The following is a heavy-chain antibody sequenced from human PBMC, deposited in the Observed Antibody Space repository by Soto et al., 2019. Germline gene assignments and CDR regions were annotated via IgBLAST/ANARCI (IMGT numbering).Heavy chain of an antibody. D-gene: IGHD6-13*01. CDR3: ARGRTMSIAAAGRPQLDY. CDR1: VGTFSSYA. J-gene: IGHJ4*02. V-gene: IGHV1-69*13. Sequence: SVKVSCQASVGTFSSYAISWVRQAPGHPIEWIGGIIPIFGTANYAQKFQGRVTITADESTSTAYMELSSLRSEDTAVYYCARGRTMSIAAAGRPQLDYWGQGTLVTVSS. CDR2: IIPIFGTA.